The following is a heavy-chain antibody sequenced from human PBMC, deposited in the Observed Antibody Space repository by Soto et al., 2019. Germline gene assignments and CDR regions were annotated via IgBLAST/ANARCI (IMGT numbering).Heavy chain of an antibody. CDR2: SYRTGST. CDR3: ASRDPRNGIDS. D-gene: IGHD1-1*01. J-gene: IGHJ5*01. CDR1: PGSFSSNNW. V-gene: IGHV4-4*02. Sequence: QVQLQESGPGLVKPSETLSLTCGVSPGSFSSNNWWTWVRQPPGQGLEWMGESYRTGSTNYNTPLKSRLTIPLDKSENQFSLRLTSLTAADPAMYFCASRDPRNGIDSWGQGTLVTVSS.